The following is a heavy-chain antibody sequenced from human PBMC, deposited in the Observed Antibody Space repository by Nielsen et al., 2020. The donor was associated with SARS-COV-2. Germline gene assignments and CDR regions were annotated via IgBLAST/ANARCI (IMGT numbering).Heavy chain of an antibody. CDR3: AKNRRDYGDYGDFDY. V-gene: IGHV3-23*01. J-gene: IGHJ4*02. CDR2: IRGSGDKT. Sequence: GESLKISCAASGFTFTSYAMTWVRQAPAKGLEWVSGIRGSGDKTYYADSVKGRFTISRDNSNNTLYLHMNSLRVEDTAVYYCAKNRRDYGDYGDFDYWGQGILVTVAS. D-gene: IGHD4-17*01. CDR1: GFTFTSYA.